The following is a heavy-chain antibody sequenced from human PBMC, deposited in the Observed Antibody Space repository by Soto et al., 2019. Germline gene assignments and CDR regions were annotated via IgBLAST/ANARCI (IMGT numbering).Heavy chain of an antibody. J-gene: IGHJ5*02. V-gene: IGHV4-30-2*01. D-gene: IGHD2-2*01. Sequence: LSLTCAVSGGSISSGGYSWSWIRQPPGKGLEWIGYIYHSGSTYYNPSPKSRVTISVDRSKNQFSLKLSSVTAADTAVYYCARIPDRWGQGTLVTVSS. CDR1: GGSISSGGYS. CDR2: IYHSGST. CDR3: ARIPDR.